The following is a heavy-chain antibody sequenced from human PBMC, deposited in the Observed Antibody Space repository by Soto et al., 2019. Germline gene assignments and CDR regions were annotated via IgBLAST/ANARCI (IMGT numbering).Heavy chain of an antibody. CDR2: INHSGST. CDR3: ARIGAHRFGELFQYYYGMDV. CDR1: GGSFSGYY. J-gene: IGHJ6*02. Sequence: KTSETLSLTCAFYGGSFSGYYWSWIRQPPGKGLEWIGEINHSGSTNYNPSLKSRVTISVDTSKNQFSLKLSSVTAADTAVYYCARIGAHRFGELFQYYYGMDVGGQGTTVTV. D-gene: IGHD3-10*01. V-gene: IGHV4-34*01.